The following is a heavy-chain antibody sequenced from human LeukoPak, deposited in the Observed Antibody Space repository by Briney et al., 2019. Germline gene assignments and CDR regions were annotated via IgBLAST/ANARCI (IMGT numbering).Heavy chain of an antibody. CDR1: GGSISSSTFY. V-gene: IGHV4-39*07. D-gene: IGHD1-1*01. Sequence: PSETLSLTCTVSGGSISSSTFYWGWIRQPPGKGLEWIANIYYSGNAYYNPSLKSRVTISVDTSKNQFSLKVNSVTAADTAVFYCARSPSYPTEPNYFDYWGQGTLVTVSS. J-gene: IGHJ4*02. CDR3: ARSPSYPTEPNYFDY. CDR2: IYYSGNA.